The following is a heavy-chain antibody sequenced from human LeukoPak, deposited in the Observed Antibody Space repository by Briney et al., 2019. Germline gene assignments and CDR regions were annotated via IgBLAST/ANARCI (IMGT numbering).Heavy chain of an antibody. CDR3: ARSLDIGHYYYYMDV. D-gene: IGHD3-9*01. V-gene: IGHV4-31*11. J-gene: IGHJ6*03. Sequence: PSETLSLTCAVSGDSINTGGYYWSWIRQHPGKGLEWIGYIYYSGSTFYNPSLKSRVTISIDTSKNHFSLKMSSVTAADTAVYYCARSLDIGHYYYYMDVWGEGTTVTVSS. CDR1: GDSINTGGYY. CDR2: IYYSGST.